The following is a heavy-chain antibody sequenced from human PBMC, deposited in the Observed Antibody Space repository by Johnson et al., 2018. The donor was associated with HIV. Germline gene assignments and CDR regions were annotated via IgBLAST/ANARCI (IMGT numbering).Heavy chain of an antibody. Sequence: VQLVESGGGVVQPGGSLRLACAASGFIFSSYGMHWVRQAPGKGLEWVAFIRFDGSNEYYTDSVKGRFTISRDNSKNTLYLQMNSLRAEDTAIYYCVRGRISMTVVDLRGGAFDIWGQGTTVTVSS. D-gene: IGHD3-22*01. CDR1: GFIFSSYG. V-gene: IGHV3-30*02. J-gene: IGHJ3*02. CDR3: VRGRISMTVVDLRGGAFDI. CDR2: IRFDGSNE.